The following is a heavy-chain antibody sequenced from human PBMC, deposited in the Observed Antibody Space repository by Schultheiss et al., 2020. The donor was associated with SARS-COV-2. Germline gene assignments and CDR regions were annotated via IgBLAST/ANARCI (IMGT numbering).Heavy chain of an antibody. D-gene: IGHD1-1*01. Sequence: SVKVSCKASGGTFSSYTISWVRQAPGQGLEWMGRIIPILGIANYAQKFQGRVTITADKSTSTAYMELSSLRSEDTAVYYCARFELERGLDGAFDIWGQGTMVTVSS. CDR3: ARFELERGLDGAFDI. J-gene: IGHJ3*02. CDR2: IIPILGIA. CDR1: GGTFSSYT. V-gene: IGHV1-69*02.